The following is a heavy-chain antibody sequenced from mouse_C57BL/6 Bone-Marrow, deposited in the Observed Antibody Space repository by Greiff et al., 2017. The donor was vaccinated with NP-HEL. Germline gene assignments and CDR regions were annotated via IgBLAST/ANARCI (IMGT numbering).Heavy chain of an antibody. D-gene: IGHD2-4*01. CDR1: GFTFSSYG. J-gene: IGHJ3*01. CDR2: ISSGGRYT. CDR3: ASPYDYDVAWFAY. V-gene: IGHV5-6*01. Sequence: EVQLVESGGDLVKPGGSLKLSCAASGFTFSSYGMSWVRQTPDKRLEWVATISSGGRYTYYPDSVKGRFTISRDNAKNTLYLQMSSLKSEDTAMYDCASPYDYDVAWFAYWGQGTLVTVSA.